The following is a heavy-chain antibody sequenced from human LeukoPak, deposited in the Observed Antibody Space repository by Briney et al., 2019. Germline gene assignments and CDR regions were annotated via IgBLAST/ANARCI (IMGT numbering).Heavy chain of an antibody. CDR3: ARASDSGYIDY. CDR2: IIPILGIA. CDR1: GGTFSSYA. J-gene: IGHJ4*02. Sequence: ASVKVSCKASGGTFSSYAISWVRQAPGQGLEWVGRIIPILGIANYAQKFQGRVTITADKSTSTAYMELSSLRSEDTAVYYCARASDSGYIDYWGQGTLVSVSS. V-gene: IGHV1-69*04. D-gene: IGHD6-13*01.